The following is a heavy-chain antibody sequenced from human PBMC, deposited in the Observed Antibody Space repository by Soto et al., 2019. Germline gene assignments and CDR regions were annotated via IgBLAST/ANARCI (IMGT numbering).Heavy chain of an antibody. CDR3: ARVLLLPNPAADF. Sequence: QVHLVQSGAEVRKPGASVKVSCKTSGYTFTTYGIIWVRQAPGQHLEWLGWISARNGDTNYAKGFQGRVTLTTDTSTSTAYMELKNLRSDDTAVYFCARVLLLPNPAADFWGQGTLVTVSS. J-gene: IGHJ4*02. D-gene: IGHD2-21*01. V-gene: IGHV1-18*04. CDR1: GYTFTTYG. CDR2: ISARNGDT.